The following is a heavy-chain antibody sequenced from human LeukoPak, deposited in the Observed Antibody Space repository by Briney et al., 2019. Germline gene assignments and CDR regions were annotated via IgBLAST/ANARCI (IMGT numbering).Heavy chain of an antibody. V-gene: IGHV3-23*01. CDR1: GFTFSSYA. Sequence: GGSLRLSCAASGFTFSSYAMSWVRQAPGKGLEWVSGIRGSGGSTYYADSVKGRFTISRDNSKNTLYLQMNSLRAEDTAVYYCAKDVSISVSGYFDYWGQGTLVTVSS. CDR2: IRGSGGST. D-gene: IGHD6-19*01. CDR3: AKDVSISVSGYFDY. J-gene: IGHJ4*02.